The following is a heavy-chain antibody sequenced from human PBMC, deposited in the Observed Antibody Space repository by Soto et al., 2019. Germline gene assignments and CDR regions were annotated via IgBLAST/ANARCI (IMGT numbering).Heavy chain of an antibody. D-gene: IGHD4-17*01. CDR3: ARVAQEYGDYPGGAFDI. CDR2: IYYSGST. V-gene: IGHV4-31*03. J-gene: IGHJ3*02. CDR1: GGSISSGGYY. Sequence: SETLSLTCTVSGGSISSGGYYWSWIRQHPGKGLEWIGYIYYSGSTYYNPSLKSRVTISVDTSKNQFSLKLSSVTAADTAVYYCARVAQEYGDYPGGAFDIWGQGTMVTVSS.